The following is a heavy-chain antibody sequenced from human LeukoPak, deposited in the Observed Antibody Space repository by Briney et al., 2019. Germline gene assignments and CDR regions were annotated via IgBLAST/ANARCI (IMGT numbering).Heavy chain of an antibody. CDR3: ARESGSATWYYGMDV. D-gene: IGHD1-1*01. V-gene: IGHV3-48*03. J-gene: IGHJ6*02. Sequence: GGSLRLSCAASGFIFSSYEMNWVRQAPGKGLEWVSYISSSGTITYYADSVKGRFTISRDYAKNSLYLQMNSLRAEDTAVYYCARESGSATWYYGMDVWGQGTTVTVSS. CDR1: GFIFSSYE. CDR2: ISSSGTIT.